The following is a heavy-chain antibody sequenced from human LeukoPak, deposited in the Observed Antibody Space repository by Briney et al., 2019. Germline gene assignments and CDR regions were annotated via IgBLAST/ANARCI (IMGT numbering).Heavy chain of an antibody. CDR2: INSDGSST. CDR3: ATLNYYGSGRPG. V-gene: IGHV3-74*01. D-gene: IGHD3-10*01. CDR1: GFTFSSYG. Sequence: AGGSLRLSCAASGFTFSSYGMHWVRQAPGKGLVWVSRINSDGSSTNYADSVKGRFTISRDNAENTLYLQMNSLRAEDTAVYYCATLNYYGSGRPGWGQGTLVTVSS. J-gene: IGHJ4*02.